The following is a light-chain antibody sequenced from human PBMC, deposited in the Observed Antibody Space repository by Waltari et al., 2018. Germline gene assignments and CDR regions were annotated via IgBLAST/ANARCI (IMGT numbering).Light chain of an antibody. CDR1: QDINKD. CDR2: YAS. V-gene: IGKV1-13*02. CDR3: QHFKTYPIT. J-gene: IGKJ5*01. Sequence: IQLTQSPSSLSASVGDSVPSACRASQDINKDLAWYQQKPGKAPKLLIYYASSLQSGVPSRFSGSGSGTDFTLTISSLQPEDFATYHCQHFKTYPITFGQGTRLEIK.